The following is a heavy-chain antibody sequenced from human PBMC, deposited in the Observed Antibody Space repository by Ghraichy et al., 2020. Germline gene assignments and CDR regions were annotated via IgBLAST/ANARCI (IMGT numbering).Heavy chain of an antibody. CDR3: KISVRKMGRELYQLLARGDYFDY. CDR1: GFTVCSNE. J-gene: IGHJ4*02. D-gene: IGHD2-2*01. Sequence: GGSLRLSCAASGFTVCSNEMSWVRQAPGKGLEWVSSISGGSTFYADSRKGRFTISRDNSKNTLHLQMNSLRAEDTAVYYCKISVRKMGRELYQLLARGDYFDYWGQGTLVTVSS. V-gene: IGHV3-38-3*01. CDR2: ISGGST.